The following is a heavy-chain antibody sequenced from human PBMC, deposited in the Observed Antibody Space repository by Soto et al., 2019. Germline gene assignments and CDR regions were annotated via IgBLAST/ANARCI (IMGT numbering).Heavy chain of an antibody. CDR1: GYTFTTYG. CDR3: AREGRGYEDY. CDR2: ISANNGNT. Sequence: QVQLVQSGAEVKKRGASVKVSCKTSGYTFTTYGISWVRQAPGQGFEWMGWISANNGNTNHAQKFRGRISMTTDTSTSTAYMEVRSLRSDDTAVYYCAREGRGYEDYWGQGTLVIVSS. V-gene: IGHV1-18*01. D-gene: IGHD5-12*01. J-gene: IGHJ4*02.